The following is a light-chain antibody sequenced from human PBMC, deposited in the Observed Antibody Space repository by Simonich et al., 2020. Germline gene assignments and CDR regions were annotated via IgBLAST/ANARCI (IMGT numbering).Light chain of an antibody. V-gene: IGKV3-20*01. CDR1: QSVRSSY. Sequence: EIVFTHSPGTLSLSPGERATLSCRASQSVRSSYLAWYQQKPGQAPRLLIYGASSRATGIPDRFSGSGSGTDFTLTISRLEPEDFAVYYCQQYGSSWTFGQGTKVEIK. J-gene: IGKJ1*01. CDR3: QQYGSSWT. CDR2: GAS.